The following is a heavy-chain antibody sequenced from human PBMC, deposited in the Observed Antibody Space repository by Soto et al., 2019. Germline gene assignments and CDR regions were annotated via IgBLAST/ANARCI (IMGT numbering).Heavy chain of an antibody. CDR3: ARDSVRYCRDRVCYKGYYYFAMDV. CDR1: GYTFTSYG. CDR2: ISASNGNT. D-gene: IGHD2-8*01. J-gene: IGHJ6*02. V-gene: IGHV1-18*01. Sequence: ASVKVSCKASGYTFTSYGFSWVRQAPGQGLEWMGWISASNGNTNYAQKLQGRVTTTTDTSTGTAYMELRSLRSDDTATYYCARDSVRYCRDRVCYKGYYYFAMDVWGQGTTVTVSS.